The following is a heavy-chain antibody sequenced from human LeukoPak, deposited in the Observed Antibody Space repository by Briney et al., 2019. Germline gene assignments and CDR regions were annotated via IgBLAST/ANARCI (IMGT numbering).Heavy chain of an antibody. Sequence: SETLSLTCTVSGGSISGWYWSWIRQPPGKGLEWIGYIYGSGNTNYNPSLKSRVTMSIDTSKNQFSLKLSSVTAADTAVYYCARDYYCGGDCPRRGGGYWGQGTLVTVSS. CDR3: ARDYYCGGDCPRRGGGY. J-gene: IGHJ4*02. V-gene: IGHV4-59*01. D-gene: IGHD2-21*02. CDR1: GGSISGWY. CDR2: IYGSGNT.